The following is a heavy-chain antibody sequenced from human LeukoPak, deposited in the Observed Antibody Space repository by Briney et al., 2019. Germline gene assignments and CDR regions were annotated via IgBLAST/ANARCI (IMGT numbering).Heavy chain of an antibody. D-gene: IGHD1-26*01. V-gene: IGHV1-2*02. Sequence: ASVKVSCKASRYTFTGYYIHWVRQAPGQGLEWMGWINPNSGGTNYAQKFQGRVTMTRDTSISTANMELSRLRSDDTAVYYCATLFQVVGANGGYWGQGTLVTVSS. CDR1: RYTFTGYY. J-gene: IGHJ4*02. CDR3: ATLFQVVGANGGY. CDR2: INPNSGGT.